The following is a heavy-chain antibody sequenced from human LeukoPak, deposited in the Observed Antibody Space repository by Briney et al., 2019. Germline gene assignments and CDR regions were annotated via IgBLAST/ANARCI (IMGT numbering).Heavy chain of an antibody. D-gene: IGHD3-10*01. CDR3: ARGFYGSLDY. J-gene: IGHJ4*02. CDR2: IYSSGST. CDR1: GGSIRGYY. V-gene: IGHV4-59*12. Sequence: SETLSLTCNVSGGSIRGYYWSWIRQPPGKGLEWIGYIYSSGSTNYNPSLKSRVTMSVDTSKNQFSLKLSSVTAADTAVYYCARGFYGSLDYWGQGTLVTVSS.